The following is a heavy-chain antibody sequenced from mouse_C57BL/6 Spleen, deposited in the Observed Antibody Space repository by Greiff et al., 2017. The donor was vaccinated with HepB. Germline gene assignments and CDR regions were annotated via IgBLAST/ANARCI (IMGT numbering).Heavy chain of an antibody. Sequence: VQLQQSGAELVRPGASVTLSCKASGYTFTDYEMHWVKQTPVHGLEWIGAIDPETGGTAYNQKFKGKAILTADKSSSTAYMELRSLTSEDSAVYYCTRGGYYGISFAYWGQRTLVTVSA. CDR3: TRGGYYGISFAY. D-gene: IGHD1-1*01. CDR2: IDPETGGT. CDR1: GYTFTDYE. J-gene: IGHJ3*01. V-gene: IGHV1-15*01.